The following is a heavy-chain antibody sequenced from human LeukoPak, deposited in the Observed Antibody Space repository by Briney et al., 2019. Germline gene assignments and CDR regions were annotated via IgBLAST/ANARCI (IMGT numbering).Heavy chain of an antibody. CDR2: VNWNSDKI. J-gene: IGHJ6*02. CDR1: GFKFDAYA. V-gene: IGHV3-9*01. CDR3: ARDRAYYGMDV. Sequence: QPGGSLRLSCAASGFKFDAYASHWVRLPPGKGLEWVSGVNWNSDKIDYADSVKGRFTISRDTAKNSLYLQMNSLRAEDTAVYYCARDRAYYGMDVWGQGTTVTVSS.